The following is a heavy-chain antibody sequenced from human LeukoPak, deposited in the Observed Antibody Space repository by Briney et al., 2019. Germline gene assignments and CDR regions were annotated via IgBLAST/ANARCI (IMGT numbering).Heavy chain of an antibody. CDR2: ISPDGSTT. D-gene: IGHD6-19*01. V-gene: IGHV3-74*03. CDR1: GFTFSRYW. Sequence: PGGSLRLSCAASGFTFSRYWMHWVRQAPGKGLMWVSRISPDGSTTLYADSVKGRFTISRDNAKNTLYLQMNSLGAEDTAVYYCVKDLGSRQWLAPDAFDIWGQGTMVTVSS. J-gene: IGHJ3*02. CDR3: VKDLGSRQWLAPDAFDI.